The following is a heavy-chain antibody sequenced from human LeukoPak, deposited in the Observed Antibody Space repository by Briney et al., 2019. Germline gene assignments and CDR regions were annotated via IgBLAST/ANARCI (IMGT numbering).Heavy chain of an antibody. V-gene: IGHV4-59*11. Sequence: SETLSLTCTVSGGSISSHYWSWIRQPPGKGLEWIGYIFYSGSTNYNPSLKSRVTISVDTSKNQFSLKLSSVTAADTAVYYCARSSYGDYVRFDYWGQGTLVTVSS. D-gene: IGHD4-17*01. CDR3: ARSSYGDYVRFDY. CDR2: IFYSGST. CDR1: GGSISSHY. J-gene: IGHJ4*02.